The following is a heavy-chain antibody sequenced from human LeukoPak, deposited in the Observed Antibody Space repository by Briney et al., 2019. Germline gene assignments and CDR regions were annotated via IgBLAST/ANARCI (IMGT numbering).Heavy chain of an antibody. CDR3: ARGASSGYYYYYMDV. D-gene: IGHD3-22*01. V-gene: IGHV3-74*01. J-gene: IGHJ6*03. CDR2: INSDGSST. Sequence: GGSLRLSCAASGFTFSSYWMHWVRQAPWKGLVWVSRINSDGSSTSYADSVKGRFTISRDNAKNTLYLQMNSLRAEDTAVYYCARGASSGYYYYYMDVWGKGTTVTVSS. CDR1: GFTFSSYW.